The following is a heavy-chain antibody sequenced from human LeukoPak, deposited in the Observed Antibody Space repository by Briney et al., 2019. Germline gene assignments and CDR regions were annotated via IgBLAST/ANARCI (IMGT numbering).Heavy chain of an antibody. V-gene: IGHV3-23*01. CDR1: GITFSSYA. CDR3: AMEGFDI. D-gene: IGHD3-3*01. CDR2: ISASGGIS. Sequence: GGSLRLSCAASGITFSSYAISWVRQAPGKGLEWVSIISASGGISNYAESVKGRFTISRDNSKNTLYLQMNSLRVEDTAIYYCAMEGFDIWAKGQWSPSLQ. J-gene: IGHJ3*02.